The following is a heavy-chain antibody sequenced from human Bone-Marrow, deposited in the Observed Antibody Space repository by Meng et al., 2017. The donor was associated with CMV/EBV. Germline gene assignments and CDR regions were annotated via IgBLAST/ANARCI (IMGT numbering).Heavy chain of an antibody. Sequence: SVKVSCKASGDTFSLYTITWVRQAPGQGLEWVGRIIPIVGIANYAQRFQGRLMITADKSTRTAYMELSSLTCEDTAVYYCARQGGYYDFWSGFHRYYCYGMDVWSQGTTVTVSS. CDR2: IIPIVGIA. D-gene: IGHD3-3*01. CDR3: ARQGGYYDFWSGFHRYYCYGMDV. J-gene: IGHJ6*02. CDR1: GDTFSLYT. V-gene: IGHV1-69*02.